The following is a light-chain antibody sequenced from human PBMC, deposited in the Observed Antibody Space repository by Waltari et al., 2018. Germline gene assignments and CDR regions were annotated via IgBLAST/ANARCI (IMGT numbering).Light chain of an antibody. CDR3: QQHDNLPLT. J-gene: IGKJ4*01. Sequence: DIQMTQSPSSLSASIGDRVTIPCQASEEINNYLNWYQQKPGKAPKLLIYDASNLQVGVPSRFSGGGSGTDFTFTISSLQPGDIATYYCQQHDNLPLTFGGGTKVEIK. CDR2: DAS. CDR1: EEINNY. V-gene: IGKV1-33*01.